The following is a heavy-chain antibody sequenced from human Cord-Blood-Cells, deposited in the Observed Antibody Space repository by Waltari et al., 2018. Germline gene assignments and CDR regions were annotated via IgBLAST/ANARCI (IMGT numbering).Heavy chain of an antibody. J-gene: IGHJ2*01. D-gene: IGHD7-27*01. CDR3: ASTSNWVFNWYFDL. V-gene: IGHV1-2*06. Sequence: YTFTGYYMHWVRQAPGQGLEWMGRINPNSGGTNYAQKFQGRVTMTRDTSISTAYMELSRLRSDDTAVYYCASTSNWVFNWYFDLWGRGTLVTVSS. CDR1: YTFTGYY. CDR2: INPNSGGT.